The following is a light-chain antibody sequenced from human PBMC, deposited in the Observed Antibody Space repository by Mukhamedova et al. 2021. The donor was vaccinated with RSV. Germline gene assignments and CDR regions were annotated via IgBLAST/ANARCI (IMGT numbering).Light chain of an antibody. Sequence: MGSQSVSDSYVAWCQQKPGQAPRLLIHAASKRATGIPDRFSGSGSGTDFTLTISRLEPEDFAVYYCQQYGAKPLTFGGGTKVEIK. V-gene: IGKV3-20*01. CDR3: QQYGAKPLT. J-gene: IGKJ4*01. CDR1: QSVSDSY. CDR2: AAS.